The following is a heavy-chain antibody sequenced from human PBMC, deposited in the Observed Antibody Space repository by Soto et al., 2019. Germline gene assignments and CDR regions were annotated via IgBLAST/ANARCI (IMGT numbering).Heavy chain of an antibody. D-gene: IGHD1-26*01. CDR1: GYSFTSYW. Sequence: PGESLKISCRVSGYSFTSYWIGWVRQMPGKGLEWMGIIYPGDSDTRYSPSFQGQVTISADKSISAAYLQWSSLKASDTAVYYCTRNRAKFDTWGQGAPVTVSS. CDR2: IYPGDSDT. CDR3: TRNRAKFDT. V-gene: IGHV5-51*01. J-gene: IGHJ5*02.